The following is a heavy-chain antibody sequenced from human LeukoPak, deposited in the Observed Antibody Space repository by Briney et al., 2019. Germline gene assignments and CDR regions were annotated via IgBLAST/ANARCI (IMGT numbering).Heavy chain of an antibody. CDR1: GYTFTSYY. Sequence: SVKVSCKASGYTFTSYYMHWVRQAPGQGLEWMGIINPSGGSTSYAQKFQGRVTMTRNTSTSTAYMELSSLRSEDPAVYYCARSYYGSWSIYGMDVWGQGTTVTISS. CDR2: INPSGGST. CDR3: ARSYYGSWSIYGMDV. D-gene: IGHD3-10*01. J-gene: IGHJ6*02. V-gene: IGHV1-46*01.